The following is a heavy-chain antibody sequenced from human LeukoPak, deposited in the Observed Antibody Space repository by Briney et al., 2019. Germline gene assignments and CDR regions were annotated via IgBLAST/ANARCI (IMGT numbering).Heavy chain of an antibody. CDR3: ARAFIDYYDSSGYKNAFDI. CDR2: IYYSGST. Sequence: SETLSLTCTVSRDSISSSSYYWGWIRQPPGKGLEWIGSIYYSGSTYYNPSLKSRVTISVDTSKNQFSLKLSSVTAADTAVYYCARAFIDYYDSSGYKNAFDIWGQGTMVTVSS. D-gene: IGHD3-22*01. J-gene: IGHJ3*02. CDR1: RDSISSSSYY. V-gene: IGHV4-39*07.